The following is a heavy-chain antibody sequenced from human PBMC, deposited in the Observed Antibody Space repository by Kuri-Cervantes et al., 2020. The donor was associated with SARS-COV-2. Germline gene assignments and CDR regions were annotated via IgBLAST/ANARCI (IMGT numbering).Heavy chain of an antibody. J-gene: IGHJ2*01. Sequence: ASVKVSCKASGYTFTGYYMHWVRQAPGQGLEWMGWINPNSGGTNYAQKFQGRVTMARDTSISTAYMELSRLRSEDTAVFYCARRFHQYQLPHWYFDLWGRGTLVTVSS. CDR2: INPNSGGT. CDR3: ARRFHQYQLPHWYFDL. CDR1: GYTFTGYY. D-gene: IGHD2-2*01. V-gene: IGHV1-2*02.